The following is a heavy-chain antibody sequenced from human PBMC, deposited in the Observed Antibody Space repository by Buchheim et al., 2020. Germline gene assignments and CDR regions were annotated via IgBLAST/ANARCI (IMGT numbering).Heavy chain of an antibody. D-gene: IGHD3-3*01. J-gene: IGHJ6*02. CDR1: GYTFTSYD. CDR3: ARVLVDFWCGYNYGMDV. Sequence: QVQLVQSGAEVKKPGASVKVSCKASGYTFTSYDINWVRQATGQGLEWMGWMNTNSGNTGYAQKFQGRVTMTRNTTIRTAYMDLSSLRSEDTAVYYCARVLVDFWCGYNYGMDVWGQGTT. CDR2: MNTNSGNT. V-gene: IGHV1-8*01.